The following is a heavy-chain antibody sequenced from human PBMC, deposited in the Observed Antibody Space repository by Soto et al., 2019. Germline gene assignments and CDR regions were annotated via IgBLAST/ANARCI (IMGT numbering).Heavy chain of an antibody. CDR2: IIPIFGTA. Sequence: QVQLVQSGAEVKKPGSSVKVSCKASGGTFSSYAISWVRQAPGQGLEWMGGIIPIFGTANYAQKFQGRVTITADESTSTAYMELSSLRSEDTAVYYCATPAGAPDDCSPRYGMDVWGQGTTVTVSS. J-gene: IGHJ6*02. CDR1: GGTFSSYA. V-gene: IGHV1-69*01. CDR3: ATPAGAPDDCSPRYGMDV. D-gene: IGHD4-4*01.